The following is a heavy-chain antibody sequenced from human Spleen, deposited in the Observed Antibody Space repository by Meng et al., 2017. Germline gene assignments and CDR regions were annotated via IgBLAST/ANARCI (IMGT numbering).Heavy chain of an antibody. J-gene: IGHJ4*02. Sequence: QGQSLQAGAEVKKPGASCKVSCQGSDYPFSGYGVCWVRQAPGQRVGWMAWLGAHPGDTSHAPKFLGRVTVTADIATATAYMELRSLRSDDTVVYYCARGTPGRSYCDYWGLGTLVTVSS. V-gene: IGHV1-18*01. CDR2: LGAHPGDT. CDR1: DYPFSGYG. CDR3: ARGTPGRSYCDY. D-gene: IGHD3-10*01.